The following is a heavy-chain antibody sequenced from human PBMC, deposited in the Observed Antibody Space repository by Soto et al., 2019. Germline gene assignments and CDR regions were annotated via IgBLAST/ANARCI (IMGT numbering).Heavy chain of an antibody. D-gene: IGHD2-15*01. Sequence: SETLSLTCTVSGGSISSYYWSWIRQPPEKGLEWIGYIYYSGSTNYNPSLKSRVTISVDTSKNQFSLKLSSVTAADTAVYYCAREGSYKNYYYYGMDVWGQGTTVTVSS. CDR3: AREGSYKNYYYYGMDV. J-gene: IGHJ6*02. CDR2: IYYSGST. CDR1: GGSISSYY. V-gene: IGHV4-59*01.